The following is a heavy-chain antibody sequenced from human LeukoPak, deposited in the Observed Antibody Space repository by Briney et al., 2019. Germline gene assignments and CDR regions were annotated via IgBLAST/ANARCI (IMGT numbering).Heavy chain of an antibody. D-gene: IGHD3-9*01. J-gene: IGHJ4*02. CDR3: AKSRGGILTGYSEGVLDY. CDR1: GFTFSSYG. V-gene: IGHV3-30*02. CDR2: IRYDGSNK. Sequence: GGSLRLSCAASGFTFSSYGTHWVRQAPGKGLEWVAFIRYDGSNKYYADSVKGRFTISRDNSKNTLYLQMNSLRAEDTAVYYCAKSRGGILTGYSEGVLDYWGQGTLVTVSS.